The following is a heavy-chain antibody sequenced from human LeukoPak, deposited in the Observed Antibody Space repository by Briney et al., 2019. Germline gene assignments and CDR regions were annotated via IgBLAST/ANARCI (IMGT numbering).Heavy chain of an antibody. D-gene: IGHD6-13*01. CDR2: ISSSSSTI. V-gene: IGHV3-48*04. CDR1: GFTFSSYS. J-gene: IGHJ4*02. CDR3: ARGERIAAAGTGYFDY. Sequence: PGGSLRLSCAASGFTFSSYSMNWVRQAPGKGLEWVSYISSSSSTIYYADSVKGRFTISRDNAKNSLYLQMNSLRAEDTAVYYCARGERIAAAGTGYFDYWGQGTLVTVSS.